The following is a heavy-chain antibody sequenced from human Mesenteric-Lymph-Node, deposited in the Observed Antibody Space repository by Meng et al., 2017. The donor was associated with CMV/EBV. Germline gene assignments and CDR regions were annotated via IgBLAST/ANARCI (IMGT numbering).Heavy chain of an antibody. Sequence: CAASGFTFSTSGMTWVRQAPGKGLEWVSPISGSDSYIYYVDSVKGRFTISRDNAKNSLYLQMNSLRAEDTAVYYCARETYSGSGSDYWGLGTLVTVSS. CDR2: ISGSDSYI. J-gene: IGHJ4*02. CDR3: ARETYSGSGSDY. D-gene: IGHD3-10*01. CDR1: GFTFSTSG. V-gene: IGHV3-21*01.